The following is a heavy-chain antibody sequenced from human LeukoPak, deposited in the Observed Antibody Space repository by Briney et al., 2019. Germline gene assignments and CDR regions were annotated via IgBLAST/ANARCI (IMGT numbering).Heavy chain of an antibody. D-gene: IGHD3-3*01. V-gene: IGHV3-7*01. J-gene: IGHJ4*02. CDR2: IKQDGSEK. Sequence: GGSLRLSCAASGFTCSSYWMSWVRQAPGKGLEGVANIKQDGSEKYYVDSVKGRFTISRDNAKNSLYLQMNSLRAEDTAVYYCARVTYYDFWSGNYYFDYWGQGTLVTVSS. CDR3: ARVTYYDFWSGNYYFDY. CDR1: GFTCSSYW.